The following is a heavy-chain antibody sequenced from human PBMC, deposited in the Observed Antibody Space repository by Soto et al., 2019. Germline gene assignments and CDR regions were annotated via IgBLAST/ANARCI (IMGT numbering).Heavy chain of an antibody. Sequence: PSETLSLTCAVSGGSISSGGYSWSWIRQPPGKGLEWIGYIYHSGSTYYNPSLKSRVTISVDRSKNQFSLKLSSVTAADTAVYYCARGRITIFGLVTNWFDPWGQGTLVTVSS. CDR1: GGSISSGGYS. CDR3: ARGRITIFGLVTNWFDP. J-gene: IGHJ5*02. D-gene: IGHD3-3*01. CDR2: IYHSGST. V-gene: IGHV4-30-2*01.